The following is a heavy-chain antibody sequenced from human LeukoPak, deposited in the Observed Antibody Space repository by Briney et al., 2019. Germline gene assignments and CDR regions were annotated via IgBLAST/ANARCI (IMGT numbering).Heavy chain of an antibody. J-gene: IGHJ4*02. CDR1: VFTFSSYS. Sequence: GGSVRLSCAASVFTFSSYSMSWVRQAPGKGLEWVSSISGSGGGTYYADSVKGRFTISRDNSKNTLYLQMNSLRAEDTAIYHCAKSPITTFAEYWGQGTLVTVSS. D-gene: IGHD3-10*02. CDR3: AKSPITTFAEY. CDR2: ISGSGGGT. V-gene: IGHV3-23*01.